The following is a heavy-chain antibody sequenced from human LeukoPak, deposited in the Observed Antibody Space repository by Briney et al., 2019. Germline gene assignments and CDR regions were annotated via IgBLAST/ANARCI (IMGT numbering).Heavy chain of an antibody. Sequence: PSETLSLTCTVSGASISSSSYYWGWIRQPPGKGLEWIGSIYYSESTYYNPSLKSRVTISVETAKHQFSLKLSSVTAEDTAVYYCASGYYYDSSGYYYAAFDIWGQGTMVTVSS. CDR1: GASISSSSYY. V-gene: IGHV4-39*01. D-gene: IGHD3-22*01. CDR2: IYYSEST. CDR3: ASGYYYDSSGYYYAAFDI. J-gene: IGHJ3*02.